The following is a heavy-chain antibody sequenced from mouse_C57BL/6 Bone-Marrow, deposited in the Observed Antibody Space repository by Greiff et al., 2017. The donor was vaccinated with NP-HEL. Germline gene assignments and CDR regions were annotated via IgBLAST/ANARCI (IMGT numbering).Heavy chain of an antibody. V-gene: IGHV3-6*01. CDR1: GYSITSGYY. CDR2: ISYDGSN. D-gene: IGHD4-1*02. CDR3: ARAQLLFAY. Sequence: VQLKESGPGLVKPSQSLSLTCSVTGYSITSGYYWNWIRQFPGNKLEWMGYISYDGSNNYNPSLKNRISITRDTSKNQFFLKLNSVTTEDTATYYCARAQLLFAYWGQGTLVTVSA. J-gene: IGHJ3*01.